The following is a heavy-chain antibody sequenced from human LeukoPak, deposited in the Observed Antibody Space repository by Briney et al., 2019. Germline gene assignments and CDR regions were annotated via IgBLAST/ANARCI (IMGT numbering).Heavy chain of an antibody. CDR1: GYSISSDYY. J-gene: IGHJ4*02. Sequence: PSETVSLSCAVSGYSISSDYYWGWIRQPPGKGLEWVGSIYHSGSTYYKPSLKSRVTISVDTSRNQFSLNLRTVTAADTAVYYCARYSNYYDSSGYYNYFDYWGQGTLVTVSS. CDR2: IYHSGST. CDR3: ARYSNYYDSSGYYNYFDY. V-gene: IGHV4-38-2*01. D-gene: IGHD3-22*01.